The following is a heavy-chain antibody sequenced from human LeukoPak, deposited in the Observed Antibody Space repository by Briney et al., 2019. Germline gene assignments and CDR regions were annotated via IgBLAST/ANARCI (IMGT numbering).Heavy chain of an antibody. CDR1: GFTFRNFG. D-gene: IGHD2-2*01. V-gene: IGHV3-33*01. Sequence: PGRSLRLSCAAFGFTFRNFGMDWVRQAPGKGLEWVAVIWYDGNNKYYADSVKGRFTISRDNSKNTLYLQMKSLRAEDTAVYYCVRDYHGLDYWGQGTLVTVSS. CDR2: IWYDGNNK. J-gene: IGHJ4*02. CDR3: VRDYHGLDY.